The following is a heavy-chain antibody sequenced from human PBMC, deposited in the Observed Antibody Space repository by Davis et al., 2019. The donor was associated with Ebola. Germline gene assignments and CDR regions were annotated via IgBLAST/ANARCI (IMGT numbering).Heavy chain of an antibody. D-gene: IGHD2-8*01. CDR2: MNPNSGNT. CDR3: TRGRDCTNGVCYKAHWFDS. CDR1: GYTFTSYD. J-gene: IGHJ5*01. Sequence: AASVKVSCKASGYTFTSYDINWVRQATGQGLEWMGWMNPNSGNTGYAQKFQGIVTMTRNTSISTAYMELSSLRSDDTAVYYCTRGRDCTNGVCYKAHWFDSWGLGTLVTVSS. V-gene: IGHV1-8*01.